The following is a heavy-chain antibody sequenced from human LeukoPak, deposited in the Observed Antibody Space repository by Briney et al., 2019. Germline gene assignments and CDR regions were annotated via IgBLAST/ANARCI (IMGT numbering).Heavy chain of an antibody. V-gene: IGHV4-59*12. J-gene: IGHJ3*02. CDR1: GGSISSYY. D-gene: IGHD3-22*01. CDR3: ARVPHYYDSSGSDAFDI. CDR2: IYYSGST. Sequence: SETLSLTCTVSGGSISSYYWSWIRQPPGKGLEWVGYIYYSGSTNYNPSLKSRVTISVATSKNQFSLKLSSVTAADTAVYYCARVPHYYDSSGSDAFDIWGQGTMVTVSS.